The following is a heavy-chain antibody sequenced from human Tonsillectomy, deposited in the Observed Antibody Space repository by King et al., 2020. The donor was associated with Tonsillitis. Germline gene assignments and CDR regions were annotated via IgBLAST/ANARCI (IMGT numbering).Heavy chain of an antibody. Sequence: QLVQSGAEVKKPGESLKISCEASGYIFTTNWIGWVRQMPGKGLEWMGIIYPFDSDTRYSPSFQGQVTISADRSTRTAYLQWSSLKASDTAMYYCARNRGTGDPTRSFDDWGQGTLVTVSS. CDR2: IYPFDSDT. CDR3: ARNRGTGDPTRSFDD. J-gene: IGHJ4*02. V-gene: IGHV5-51*01. CDR1: GYIFTTNW. D-gene: IGHD3-10*01.